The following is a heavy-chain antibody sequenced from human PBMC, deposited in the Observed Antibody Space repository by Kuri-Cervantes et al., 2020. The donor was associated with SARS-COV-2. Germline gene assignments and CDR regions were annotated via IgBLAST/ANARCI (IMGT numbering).Heavy chain of an antibody. CDR2: IYYSGST. CDR1: GASTSSSSYY. D-gene: IGHD2-2*01. Sequence: SETLSLTCAVSGASTSSSSYYWGWIRQPPGKGLEWIGTIYYSGSTYYNPSLKSRVTISVDKSKNQFSLKLSSVTAADTAVYYCAGRYCSSTSCPNWFDPWGQGTLVTVSS. J-gene: IGHJ5*02. CDR3: AGRYCSSTSCPNWFDP. V-gene: IGHV4-39*07.